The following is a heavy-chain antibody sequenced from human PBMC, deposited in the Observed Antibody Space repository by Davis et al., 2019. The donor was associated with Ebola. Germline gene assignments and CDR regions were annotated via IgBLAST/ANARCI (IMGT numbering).Heavy chain of an antibody. J-gene: IGHJ6*02. CDR2: IIPILGIA. CDR1: GGTFSSYA. Sequence: SVKVSCKASGGTFSSYAISWVRQAPGQGLEWMGRIIPILGIASYAQKFQGRVTITADKSTSTAYMELSSLRSEDTAVYYCARDQRGMATITGGMDVWGQGTTVTVSS. CDR3: ARDQRGMATITGGMDV. D-gene: IGHD5-24*01. V-gene: IGHV1-69*04.